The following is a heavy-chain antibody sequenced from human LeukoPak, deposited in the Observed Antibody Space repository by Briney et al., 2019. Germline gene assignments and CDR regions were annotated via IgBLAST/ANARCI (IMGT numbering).Heavy chain of an antibody. CDR1: GFTVSTNY. D-gene: IGHD6-19*01. CDR2: ISGSGGST. J-gene: IGHJ4*02. CDR3: AKVGYSSGWVFDY. V-gene: IGHV3-23*01. Sequence: GGSLRLSCAASGFTVSTNYMSWVRQAPGKGLEWVSAISGSGGSTYYADSVKGRFTISRDNSKNTLYLQMNGLRAEDTAVYYCAKVGYSSGWVFDYWGQGTLVTVSS.